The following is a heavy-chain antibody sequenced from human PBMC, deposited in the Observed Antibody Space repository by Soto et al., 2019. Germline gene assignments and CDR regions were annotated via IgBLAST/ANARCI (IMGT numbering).Heavy chain of an antibody. CDR3: ASPVVDTAMYWWFDP. CDR2: IIPIFGTA. CDR1: GGTFSSYA. Sequence: QVQLVQSGAEVKKPGSSVKVSCKASGGTFSSYAISWVRQAPGQGLEWMGGIIPIFGTANYAQKFQGRVTIIADKSTSTAYMELSSLRSEDTAVYYCASPVVDTAMYWWFDPWGQGTLVTVSS. D-gene: IGHD5-18*01. J-gene: IGHJ5*02. V-gene: IGHV1-69*06.